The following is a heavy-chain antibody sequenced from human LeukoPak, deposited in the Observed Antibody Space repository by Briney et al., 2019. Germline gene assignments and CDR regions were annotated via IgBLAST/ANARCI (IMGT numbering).Heavy chain of an antibody. D-gene: IGHD5-18*01. J-gene: IGHJ6*02. CDR2: IYSGGST. Sequence: HTGGSLRLSCAASGFTVSSNYMSWVRQAPGKGLEWVSVIYSGGSTYYADSVKGRFTISRDNSKNTLYLQMNSLRAEDTAVYYCARDLRGYSCGFGLGGMDVWGQGTTVTVSS. CDR1: GFTVSSNY. V-gene: IGHV3-53*01. CDR3: ARDLRGYSCGFGLGGMDV.